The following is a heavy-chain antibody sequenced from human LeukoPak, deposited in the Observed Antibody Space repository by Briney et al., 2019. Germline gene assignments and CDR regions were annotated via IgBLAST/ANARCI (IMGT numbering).Heavy chain of an antibody. CDR2: IKSKTDGGTT. D-gene: IGHD3-22*01. CDR1: GFTFSNTW. CDR3: TTAHWDYYDSSGYYYPTWYYYYYGMDV. V-gene: IGHV3-15*01. J-gene: IGHJ6*02. Sequence: PGGSLRLSCAASGFTFSNTWMSWVRQAPGKGLEWVGRIKSKTDGGTTDYAAPVKGRFTISRDDSKNTLYLQMNSLKTEDTAVYYCTTAHWDYYDSSGYYYPTWYYYYYGMDVWGQGTTVTVSS.